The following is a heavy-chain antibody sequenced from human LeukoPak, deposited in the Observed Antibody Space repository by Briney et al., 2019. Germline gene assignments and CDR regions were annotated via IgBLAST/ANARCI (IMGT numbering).Heavy chain of an antibody. D-gene: IGHD1-1*01. Sequence: PSETLSLTCSVSGDSLSKYFWSWIRQSPAKGLEWIGYIHYSGSTNYNPSLKNRVTMSVDTSKNQFSLKLNSVTAAATAVYYCARFQYKAAFDIWGQGTMVTVSS. CDR1: GDSLSKYF. V-gene: IGHV4-59*01. J-gene: IGHJ3*02. CDR2: IHYSGST. CDR3: ARFQYKAAFDI.